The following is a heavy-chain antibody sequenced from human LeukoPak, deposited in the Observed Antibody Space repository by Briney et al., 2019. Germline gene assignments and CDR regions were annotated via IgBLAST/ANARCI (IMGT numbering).Heavy chain of an antibody. J-gene: IGHJ4*02. CDR1: GFTFSDFW. D-gene: IGHD3-10*01. Sequence: GGSLRPSCAASGFTFSDFWMSWVRQAPGKGLEWVASIKEDASGKYHVDSVKGRFTISRDNARNSLYLQMNSLRPEDTAVYYCARDYLGYWGQGTLVTVSS. CDR3: ARDYLGY. V-gene: IGHV3-7*03. CDR2: IKEDASGK.